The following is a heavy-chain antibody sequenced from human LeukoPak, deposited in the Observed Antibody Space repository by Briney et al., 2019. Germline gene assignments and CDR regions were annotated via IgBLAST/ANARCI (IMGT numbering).Heavy chain of an antibody. V-gene: IGHV3-48*04. D-gene: IGHD4-17*01. J-gene: IGHJ4*02. CDR1: GFTFSNYW. CDR3: ARDSAGDYKVPRFGDY. Sequence: GGSLRLSCEGSGFTFSNYWMGWVRQAPGKGLEWVSYISSSSSTIYYADSVKGRFTISRDNAKNSLYLQMNSLRAEDTAVYYCARDSAGDYKVPRFGDYWGQGTLVTVPS. CDR2: ISSSSSTI.